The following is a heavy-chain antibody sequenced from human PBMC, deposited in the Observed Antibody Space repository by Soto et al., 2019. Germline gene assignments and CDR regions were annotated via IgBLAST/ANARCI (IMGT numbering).Heavy chain of an antibody. D-gene: IGHD6-6*01. J-gene: IGHJ6*03. CDR1: GYTFTGYY. CDR2: INPNSGGT. CDR3: ARDSSSSKYYYYMDV. V-gene: IGHV1-2*04. Sequence: ASVKVSCKASGYTFTGYYMHWVRQAPGQGLEWMGWINPNSGGTNYAQKFQGWVTMTRDTPISTAYMELSRLRSDDTAVYYCARDSSSSKYYYYMDVWGKGTTVTVSS.